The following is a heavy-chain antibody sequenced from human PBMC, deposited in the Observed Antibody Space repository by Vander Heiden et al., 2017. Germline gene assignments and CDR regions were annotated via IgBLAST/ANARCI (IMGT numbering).Heavy chain of an antibody. Sequence: QVQLVESGGGVVQPGRSLRLSRAASGFTFSSYGMHWVRQAPGKGLEWVAVISYDGSNKYYADSVKGRFTISRDNSKNTLYLQMNSLRAEDTAVYYCAKDQGAWAYFDYWGQGTLVTVSS. V-gene: IGHV3-30*18. CDR1: GFTFSSYG. CDR2: ISYDGSNK. J-gene: IGHJ4*02. CDR3: AKDQGAWAYFDY.